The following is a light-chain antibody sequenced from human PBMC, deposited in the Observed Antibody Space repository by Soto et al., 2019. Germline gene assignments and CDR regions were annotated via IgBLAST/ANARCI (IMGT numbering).Light chain of an antibody. CDR2: WAS. CDR1: QSVFYSSNNKNY. J-gene: IGKJ1*01. V-gene: IGKV4-1*01. Sequence: DIVMTQSPDSLAVSLGERATINCKSSQSVFYSSNNKNYLAWYQQKPGQPPKLLIYWASTRESGVPDRFSGSGAGTDFTLTISSLRAEDVAVDYCQQYDSSPPWTFGQGTKVEIK. CDR3: QQYDSSPPWT.